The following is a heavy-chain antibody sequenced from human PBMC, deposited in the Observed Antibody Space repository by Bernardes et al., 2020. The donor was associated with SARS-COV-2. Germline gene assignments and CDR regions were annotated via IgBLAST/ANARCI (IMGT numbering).Heavy chain of an antibody. CDR2: ISYDGSNK. CDR1: GFTFSSYA. V-gene: IGHV3-30-3*01. CDR3: ARDFGGLYYFDY. D-gene: IGHD3-16*01. Sequence: GSLRLSCAASGFTFSSYAMHWVRQAPGKGLEWVAVISYDGSNKYYADSVKGRFTISRDNSKNTLYLQMNSLRAEDTAVYYCARDFGGLYYFDYWGQGTLVTVSS. J-gene: IGHJ4*02.